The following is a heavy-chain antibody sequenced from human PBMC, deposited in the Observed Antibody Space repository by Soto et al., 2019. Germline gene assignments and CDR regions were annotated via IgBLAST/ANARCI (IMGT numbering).Heavy chain of an antibody. V-gene: IGHV3-74*01. CDR1: GLPFSHYW. J-gene: IGHJ5*02. CDR2: INPAGTIT. D-gene: IGHD3-16*01. CDR3: TSDTFGLRDT. Sequence: SGGSLSLSCAASGLPFSHYWMHWVRQTPGKGLVWVSRINPAGTITNYADSVEGRFTISRDNADSALFLQMNSLSAEDTAIYYCTSDTFGLRDTWGQGTLVTVSS.